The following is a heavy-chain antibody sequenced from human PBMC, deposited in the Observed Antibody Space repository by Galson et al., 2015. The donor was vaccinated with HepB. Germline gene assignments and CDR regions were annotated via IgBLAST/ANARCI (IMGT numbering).Heavy chain of an antibody. Sequence: SVKVSCKASGYSFTTYAMHWVRQAPGQRLEWVGWINAGNGNTKYSQKFQGRVTITRDTSASTAYMELSSLRSEDTAVYYCVRDEANLYHYYYGMDVWGQGTTVTVSS. CDR1: GYSFTTYA. CDR2: INAGNGNT. J-gene: IGHJ6*02. V-gene: IGHV1-3*01. CDR3: VRDEANLYHYYYGMDV.